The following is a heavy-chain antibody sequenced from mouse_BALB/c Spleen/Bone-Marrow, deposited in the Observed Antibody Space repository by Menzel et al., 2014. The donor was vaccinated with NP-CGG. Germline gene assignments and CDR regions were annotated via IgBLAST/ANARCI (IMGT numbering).Heavy chain of an antibody. Sequence: QVQLQQSGAELVTPGASVKLSCRASGYTFTSYWINWVKQRPGQGLEWIGNIYPSDSYTNYDPRFKDKATLTVDTSSSTAYMQISSPTAEDSAVYYCIRCGNSHCYSLDYWGQGTPVTVSS. CDR1: GYTFTSYW. J-gene: IGHJ4*01. V-gene: IGHV1-69*02. CDR2: IYPSDSYT. CDR3: IRCGNSHCYSLDY. D-gene: IGHD1-1*01.